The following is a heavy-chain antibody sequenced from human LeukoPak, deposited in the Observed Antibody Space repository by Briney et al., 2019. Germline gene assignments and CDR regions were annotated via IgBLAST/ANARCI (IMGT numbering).Heavy chain of an antibody. D-gene: IGHD3-10*01. J-gene: IGHJ4*02. V-gene: IGHV5-51*01. Sequence: GESLKISCKGSGYSLTNYWTVWVGQMPGKGLEWMGTIYPGDSDPTYSPSFQGQVTISADKSISTAYLQWNSLKASDTAMYYCARRGGFGELDYWGQGTLVTVSS. CDR3: ARRGGFGELDY. CDR2: IYPGDSDP. CDR1: GYSLTNYW.